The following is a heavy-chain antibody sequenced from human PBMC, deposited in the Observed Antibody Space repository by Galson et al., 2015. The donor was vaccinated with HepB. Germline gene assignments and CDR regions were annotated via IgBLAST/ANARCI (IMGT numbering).Heavy chain of an antibody. Sequence: SLRLSCAASGFTFSSYGMHWVRQAPGKGLEWVAVISYDGSNKYYADSVKGRFTISRDNSKNTLYLQMNSLRAEDTAVYYCAKGARIVVVPAAIENWGQGTLVTVSS. J-gene: IGHJ4*02. V-gene: IGHV3-30*18. CDR1: GFTFSSYG. CDR2: ISYDGSNK. D-gene: IGHD2-2*02. CDR3: AKGARIVVVPAAIEN.